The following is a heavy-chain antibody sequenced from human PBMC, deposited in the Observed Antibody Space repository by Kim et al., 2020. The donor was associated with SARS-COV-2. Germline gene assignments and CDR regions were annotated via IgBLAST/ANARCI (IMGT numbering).Heavy chain of an antibody. CDR1: GFSFSANY. CDR3: ASETFWSFDY. Sequence: GGSLRLSCAASGFSFSANYMSWVRQAPGKGLEWVAKIKPDGSEQYYLDSVKGRFTISRDNARNSLFLEMDTLSADDTAIYYCASETFWSFDYWGRGTLV. V-gene: IGHV3-7*03. CDR2: IKPDGSEQ. J-gene: IGHJ4*02. D-gene: IGHD3-3*01.